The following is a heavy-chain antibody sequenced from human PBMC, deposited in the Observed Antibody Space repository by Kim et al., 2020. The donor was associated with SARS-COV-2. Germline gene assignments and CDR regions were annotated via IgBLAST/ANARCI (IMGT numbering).Heavy chain of an antibody. V-gene: IGHV1-69*04. Sequence: AVKVSCKASGGTFSSYAISWVRQAPGQGLEWMGRIIPILGIANYAQKFQGRVTITADKSTSTAYMELSSLRSEDTAVYYCARGFLGTAFDIWGQGTMVTVSS. D-gene: IGHD7-27*01. CDR1: GGTFSSYA. CDR2: IIPILGIA. CDR3: ARGFLGTAFDI. J-gene: IGHJ3*02.